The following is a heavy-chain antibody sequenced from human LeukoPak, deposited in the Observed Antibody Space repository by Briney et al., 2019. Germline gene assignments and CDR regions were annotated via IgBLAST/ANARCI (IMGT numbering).Heavy chain of an antibody. CDR2: IYTSGST. CDR3: ARDAPMVKVVTRGFDY. Sequence: SETLSLTCTVSGGSISSYYWSWIRQPAGKGLEWIGRIYTSGSTNYNPSLKSRVTMSVDTSKNQFSLKLSSVTAADTAVYYCARDAPMVKVVTRGFDYWGQGTLVTVSS. D-gene: IGHD5-12*01. CDR1: GGSISSYY. V-gene: IGHV4-4*07. J-gene: IGHJ4*02.